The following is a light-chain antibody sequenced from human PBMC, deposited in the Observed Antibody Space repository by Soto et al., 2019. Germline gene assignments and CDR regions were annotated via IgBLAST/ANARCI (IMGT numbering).Light chain of an antibody. CDR2: EGS. V-gene: IGLV2-23*03. J-gene: IGLJ1*01. Sequence: QSALTQPASVSGSPGQSITISCTGTSSDVGSYNLVSWYQQHPGKAPKLMIYEGSKRSSGVSNRFSGSKSGNTASLTISGLQAEDEADYYCCSYAGSSTFGAVFGTGTKVTVL. CDR3: CSYAGSSTFGAV. CDR1: SSDVGSYNL.